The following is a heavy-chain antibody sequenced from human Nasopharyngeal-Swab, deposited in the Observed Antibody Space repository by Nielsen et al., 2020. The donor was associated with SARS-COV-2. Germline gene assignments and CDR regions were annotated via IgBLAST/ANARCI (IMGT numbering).Heavy chain of an antibody. V-gene: IGHV1-18*01. D-gene: IGHD3-22*01. CDR2: ISAYNGNT. CDR1: GYTFTSYG. J-gene: IGHJ3*02. CDR3: ARDRGEDSSGFVDAFDI. Sequence: ASVKVSCKASGYTFTSYGISWVRQAPGQGLEWMGWISAYNGNTNYAQKLQGRVTMTTDTSTSTAYMELRSLRSDDTAVYYCARDRGEDSSGFVDAFDIWGQGTMVTVSS.